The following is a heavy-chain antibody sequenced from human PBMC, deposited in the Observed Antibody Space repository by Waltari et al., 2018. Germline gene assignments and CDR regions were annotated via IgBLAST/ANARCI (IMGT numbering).Heavy chain of an antibody. D-gene: IGHD2-15*01. J-gene: IGHJ4*02. Sequence: EVQLVESGGGLVQTGGSLSLSCAASGFSFTTHWLPLVRQVPGKGLVWVSRINSDGRSTGYADSVKGRFTISRDNAKNTLYLQMNSLRADDTGVYYCASWKFCTGGSCYGWGYWGQGTLVTVSS. CDR1: GFSFTTHW. CDR2: INSDGRST. CDR3: ASWKFCTGGSCYGWGY. V-gene: IGHV3-74*01.